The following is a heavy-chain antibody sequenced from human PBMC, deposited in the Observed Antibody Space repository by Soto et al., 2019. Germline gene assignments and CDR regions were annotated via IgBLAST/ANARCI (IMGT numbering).Heavy chain of an antibody. J-gene: IGHJ4*02. CDR2: IWFDGSKK. CDR3: ARDPASVGYHFDL. CDR1: GFSFSTYG. V-gene: IGHV3-33*01. D-gene: IGHD6-13*01. Sequence: QVQLVESGGGVVQPGRSLKLSCAASGFSFSTYGFHWVRQAPGKGPEWVAVIWFDGSKKYYADSVEGRFTISRDNSKNTLLMQRNTLRDEDAAVYYGARDPASVGYHFDLWGQGTLVTVSS.